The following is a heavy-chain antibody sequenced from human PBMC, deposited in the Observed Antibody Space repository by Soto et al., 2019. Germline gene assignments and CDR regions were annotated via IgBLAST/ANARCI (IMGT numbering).Heavy chain of an antibody. CDR3: ARDQARVTIFGVVPRHFDP. V-gene: IGHV1-69*06. CDR2: IIPIFGTA. D-gene: IGHD3-3*01. Sequence: QVQLVQSGAEVKKPGSSVKVSCKASGGTFSSYAISWVRQAPGQGLEWMGGIIPIFGTANYAQKFQGRVTITADKSTSTAYMELSSLRSEDTAVYYCARDQARVTIFGVVPRHFDPWGQGTLVTVSS. J-gene: IGHJ5*02. CDR1: GGTFSSYA.